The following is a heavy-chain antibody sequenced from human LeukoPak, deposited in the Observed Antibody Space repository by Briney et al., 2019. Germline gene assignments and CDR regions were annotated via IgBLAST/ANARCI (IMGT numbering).Heavy chain of an antibody. D-gene: IGHD6-6*01. Sequence: PGGSLRLSCAASGFTFSSYSMNWVRQAPGKGLEWVSSISSSSSYIYYADSVKGRFTISRDNAKNSLYLQMNSLRAEDTAVYYCARRPSSSVYSGAWFDYWGQGTLVTVSS. CDR1: GFTFSSYS. CDR3: ARRPSSSVYSGAWFDY. CDR2: ISSSSSYI. V-gene: IGHV3-21*01. J-gene: IGHJ4*02.